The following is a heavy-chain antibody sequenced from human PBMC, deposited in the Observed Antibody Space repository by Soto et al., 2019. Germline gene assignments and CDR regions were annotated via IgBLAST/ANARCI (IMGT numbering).Heavy chain of an antibody. Sequence: SETLSLTCTVSGVSISTSNYHWGCIRQPPGKGLEWIGSIYYTGSTHYNPSLKSRVTVSADTSKNQFSLRLSSVIAADTAVYYCASHEFHSQSSGIYLDYWGRGTRVTSPQ. V-gene: IGHV4-39*01. J-gene: IGHJ4*02. CDR3: ASHEFHSQSSGIYLDY. D-gene: IGHD3-10*01. CDR1: GVSISTSNYH. CDR2: IYYTGST.